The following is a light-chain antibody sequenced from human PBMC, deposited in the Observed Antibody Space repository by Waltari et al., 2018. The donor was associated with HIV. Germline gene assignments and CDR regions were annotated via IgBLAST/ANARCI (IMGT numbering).Light chain of an antibody. V-gene: IGLV2-14*03. J-gene: IGLJ2*01. CDR1: NSDVGGYNY. CDR3: SSYTSSSTLVV. Sequence: QSALTQPASVSGSPGQSITISCTGTNSDVGGYNYVSWYQQHPGKAPKLMICDVSNRPSGVSHRFSGSQTGNTASLTISGLQAEDEADYYCSSYTSSSTLVVFGGGTKLTVL. CDR2: DVS.